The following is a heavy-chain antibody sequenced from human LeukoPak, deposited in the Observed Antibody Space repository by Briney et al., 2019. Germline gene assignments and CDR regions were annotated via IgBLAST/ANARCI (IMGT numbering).Heavy chain of an antibody. CDR1: GFTVRSNY. V-gene: IGHV3-66*01. CDR3: ARDNCSGGSCYSSHWYFDL. J-gene: IGHJ2*01. Sequence: GSLRLPCAASGFTVRSNYMSWVRQAPGKGLEWVAVIYSGGSTYYADSLKGRFTISRDNSKNTLYLQMNSLRAEDTAVYYCARDNCSGGSCYSSHWYFDLWGRGTLVTVSS. D-gene: IGHD2-15*01. CDR2: IYSGGST.